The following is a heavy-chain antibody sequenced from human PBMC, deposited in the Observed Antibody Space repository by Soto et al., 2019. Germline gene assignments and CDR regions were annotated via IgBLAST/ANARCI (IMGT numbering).Heavy chain of an antibody. V-gene: IGHV3-30-3*01. CDR3: TSSWQQLPTYYYYGMDV. Sequence: HPGGSLRLSCAASGFTFSSYAMHWVRQAPGKGLEWVAVISYDGSNKYYADSVKGRFTISRDNSKNTLYLQMNSLRAEDTAVYYCTSSWQQLPTYYYYGMDVWGQGTTVTVSS. CDR1: GFTFSSYA. CDR2: ISYDGSNK. D-gene: IGHD6-13*01. J-gene: IGHJ6*02.